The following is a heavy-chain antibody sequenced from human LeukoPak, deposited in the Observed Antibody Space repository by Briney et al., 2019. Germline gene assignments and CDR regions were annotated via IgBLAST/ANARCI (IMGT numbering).Heavy chain of an antibody. CDR3: AKDGYGDYAFH. D-gene: IGHD4-17*01. CDR2: ISGSGGST. V-gene: IGHV3-23*01. Sequence: GGSLRLSCAASGFTFSSYAMSWVRQAPGKGLEWVSAISGSGGSTYYADSVKGRFTVSRDNSKNTLYLQMNSLRAEDTAVYYCAKDGYGDYAFHWGQGTLVTVSS. CDR1: GFTFSSYA. J-gene: IGHJ4*02.